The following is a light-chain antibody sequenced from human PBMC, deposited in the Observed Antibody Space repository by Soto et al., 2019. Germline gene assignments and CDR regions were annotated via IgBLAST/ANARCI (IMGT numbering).Light chain of an antibody. CDR2: GAS. J-gene: IGKJ4*01. CDR1: QSVSSSY. V-gene: IGKV3-20*01. Sequence: EIVLTQSPGTLSLSPGERATLSCRASQSVSSSYLAWYQQKPGQAPRLLIYGASSRATGIPDRFRGSGSGTDFTLTISRLEGEDFAVYSCQQYSSPPTFGGGTKVEIK. CDR3: QQYSSPPT.